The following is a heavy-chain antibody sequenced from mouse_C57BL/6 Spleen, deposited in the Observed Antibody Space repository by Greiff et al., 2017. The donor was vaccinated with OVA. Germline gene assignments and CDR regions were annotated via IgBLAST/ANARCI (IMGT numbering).Heavy chain of an antibody. CDR1: GYTFTSYW. V-gene: IGHV1-55*01. D-gene: IGHD2-4*01. CDR3: ARSDYESTMDY. Sequence: QVQLQQPGAELVKPGASVKMSCKASGYTFTSYWITWVKQRPGQGLEWIGDIYPGSGSTNYNEQFKSKATMTVDTSSSTAYMQLSSLTSEDSAVDYCARSDYESTMDYWGQGTSVTVSS. CDR2: IYPGSGST. J-gene: IGHJ4*01.